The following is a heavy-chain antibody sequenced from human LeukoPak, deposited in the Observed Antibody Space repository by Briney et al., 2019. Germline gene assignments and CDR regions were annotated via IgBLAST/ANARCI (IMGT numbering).Heavy chain of an antibody. V-gene: IGHV3-66*02. CDR2: IYSGGST. Sequence: PGGSLRLSCAAAGFTVSSNYMSWVRQAPGKGLEWVSVIYSGGSTYYADSVKGRFTISRDNSKNTLYLQMNSLRAEDTAVYHCARDAVTIFGVVGYFDYWGQGTLVTVPS. D-gene: IGHD3-3*01. J-gene: IGHJ4*02. CDR3: ARDAVTIFGVVGYFDY. CDR1: GFTVSSNY.